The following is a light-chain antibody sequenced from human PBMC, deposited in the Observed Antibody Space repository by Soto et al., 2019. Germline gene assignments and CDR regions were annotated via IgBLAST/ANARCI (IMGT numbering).Light chain of an antibody. CDR2: KAS. CDR3: QHYNSYSEA. J-gene: IGKJ1*01. Sequence: DIHMTQSPSTVSVSVVDRVTITCLASQTISSWLAWYHQKRAKAPTLLIYKASTLKSGVPSRFSGSGSGTEFTLTISSLQPDDFATYYCQHYNSYSEAFGQGTKVDIK. V-gene: IGKV1-5*03. CDR1: QTISSW.